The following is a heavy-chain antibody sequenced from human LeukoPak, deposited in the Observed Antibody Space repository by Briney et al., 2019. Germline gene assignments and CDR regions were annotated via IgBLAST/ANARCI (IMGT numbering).Heavy chain of an antibody. CDR2: INPDTEDS. V-gene: IGHV1-2*02. CDR3: TRGRFSSGWNLLRC. CDR1: GFDFRDYF. J-gene: IGHJ4*02. Sequence: GASVKVSCKASGFDFRDYFIHWVRQAPGEGLEWMGSINPDTEDSKIAQQFQGRVTMTRDTSMTTVYMDLSGLTSDDTAVYYCTRGRFSSGWNLLRCWGQGSLVIVSS. D-gene: IGHD6-19*01.